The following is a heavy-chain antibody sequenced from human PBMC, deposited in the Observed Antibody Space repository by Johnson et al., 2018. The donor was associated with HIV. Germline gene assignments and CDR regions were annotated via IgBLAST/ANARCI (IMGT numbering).Heavy chain of an antibody. Sequence: MQLVESGGGLVQPGGSLRLSCAASGFTLSNYDMHWVRQITGKRLEWVSGIDTAGNTFYAGSVKGRFTISRDNSRNTVYLQMSGLRSEDTAIYYCAREGSGSYQIWGQGTMVTVSS. J-gene: IGHJ3*02. CDR3: AREGSGSYQI. CDR1: GFTLSNYD. CDR2: IDTAGNT. V-gene: IGHV3-13*01. D-gene: IGHD1-26*01.